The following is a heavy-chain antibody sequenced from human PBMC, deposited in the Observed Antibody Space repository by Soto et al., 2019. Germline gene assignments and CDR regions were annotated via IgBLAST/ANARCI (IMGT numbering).Heavy chain of an antibody. V-gene: IGHV4-30-2*01. Sequence: QLQLQESGSGLVKPSQTLSLTCAVSGGSISSGGYSWSWIRQPPGKGLEWIGYIYHSGSTYYNPSLKSRGTISVDRSKNQFSLKLSSVTNADTDVYYCARQGQLVNEMFDPWGKGTLATVSS. CDR2: IYHSGST. CDR3: ARQGQLVNEMFDP. D-gene: IGHD6-13*01. J-gene: IGHJ5*02. CDR1: GGSISSGGYS.